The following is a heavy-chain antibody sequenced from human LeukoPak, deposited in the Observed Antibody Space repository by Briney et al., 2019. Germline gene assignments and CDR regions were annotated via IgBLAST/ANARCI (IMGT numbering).Heavy chain of an antibody. J-gene: IGHJ4*02. V-gene: IGHV4-59*01. Sequence: PSETLSLTCTVSGGSISSYYWSWIRQPPGKGLEWIGYIYYSGSTNYNPSLKSRVTISVDTSKNQFSLKLSSVTAADTAVYYCARAAGYYGDYLDYWGQGTLDTVSS. CDR3: ARAAGYYGDYLDY. CDR1: GGSISSYY. CDR2: IYYSGST. D-gene: IGHD4-17*01.